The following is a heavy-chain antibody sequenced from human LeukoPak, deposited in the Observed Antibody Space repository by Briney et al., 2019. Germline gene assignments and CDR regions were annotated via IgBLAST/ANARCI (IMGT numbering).Heavy chain of an antibody. CDR2: ISWNSGSI. D-gene: IGHD3-22*01. Sequence: SLRLSCAASGFTFDDYAMHWVRQAPGKGLEWVSDISWNSGSIGYADSVKGRFTISRDNAKNSLYLQMNSLRAEDTALYYCAKTLYESDSSGLDYWGQGTLVTVSS. J-gene: IGHJ4*02. CDR1: GFTFDDYA. V-gene: IGHV3-9*01. CDR3: AKTLYESDSSGLDY.